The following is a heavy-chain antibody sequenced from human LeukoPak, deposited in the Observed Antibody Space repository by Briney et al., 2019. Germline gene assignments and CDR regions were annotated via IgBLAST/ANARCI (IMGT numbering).Heavy chain of an antibody. CDR2: FYPSGRT. CDR3: ATYISGYDAFDI. CDR1: GGSISSGSFY. J-gene: IGHJ3*02. V-gene: IGHV4-61*02. Sequence: PSETLSLTCTVSGGSISSGSFYWSWIRQPAGKGLEWIGRFYPSGRTNYNPSLKSRVTISVDTSKNQFSLKLSSVTAADTAVYYCATYISGYDAFDIWGQGTMVTVSS. D-gene: IGHD3-22*01.